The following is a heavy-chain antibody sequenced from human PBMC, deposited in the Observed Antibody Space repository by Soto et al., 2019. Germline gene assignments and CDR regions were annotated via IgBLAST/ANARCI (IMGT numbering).Heavy chain of an antibody. CDR2: INPNSGGT. Sequence: ASVKVSCKASGYTFTGYYMHWVRQDPGQGLEWMGWINPNSGGTNYAQKFQGWVTMTRDTSISTAYMELSSVTAADTAVYYCARPSYRNVKDIVVVPAAPGGDYYYYYMDVWGKGTTVTVSS. V-gene: IGHV1-2*04. D-gene: IGHD2-2*01. CDR3: ARPSYRNVKDIVVVPAAPGGDYYYYYMDV. J-gene: IGHJ6*03. CDR1: GYTFTGYY.